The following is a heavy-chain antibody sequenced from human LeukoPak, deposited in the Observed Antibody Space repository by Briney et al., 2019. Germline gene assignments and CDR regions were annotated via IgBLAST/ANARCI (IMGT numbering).Heavy chain of an antibody. CDR3: ARPRGAAAGTFGFDP. CDR1: GFTFTSYV. V-gene: IGHV3-30*03. J-gene: IGHJ5*02. D-gene: IGHD6-13*01. Sequence: PGRSLRLSCAASGFTFTSYVMHWVRQAPGKGLQWVALISYDGSNKYYADSVKGRFTISGDNSKNTLYLQMNSLRAEDTAVYYCARPRGAAAGTFGFDPWGQGTLVTVSS. CDR2: ISYDGSNK.